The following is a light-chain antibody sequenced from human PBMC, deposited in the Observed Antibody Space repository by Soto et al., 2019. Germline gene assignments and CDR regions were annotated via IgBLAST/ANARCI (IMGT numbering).Light chain of an antibody. CDR1: TGAVTSSHY. V-gene: IGLV7-46*01. J-gene: IGLJ3*02. Sequence: QAVVTQEPSLTVSPGGTVTLTCDSSTGAVTSSHYPYWFQQKPGQAPRTLIYDTSKKHSWTPARFSGSLLGVKAALTLSGAQPEDEAEYFCLLSYRGTWVFGGGTKLTVL. CDR2: DTS. CDR3: LLSYRGTWV.